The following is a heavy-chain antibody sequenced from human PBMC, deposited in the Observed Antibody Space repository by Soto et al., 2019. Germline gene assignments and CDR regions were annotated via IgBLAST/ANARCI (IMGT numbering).Heavy chain of an antibody. CDR3: ARVLQDGSGSYSYYYGMDV. CDR2: IYYSGST. V-gene: IGHV4-59*01. J-gene: IGHJ6*02. Sequence: TLSLTCTVSGGSISSYYWSWIRQPPGKGLEWIGYIYYSGSTNYNPSLKSRVTISVDTSKNQFSLKLSSVTAADTAVYYCARVLQDGSGSYSYYYGMDVWGQGTTVTVSS. D-gene: IGHD1-26*01. CDR1: GGSISSYY.